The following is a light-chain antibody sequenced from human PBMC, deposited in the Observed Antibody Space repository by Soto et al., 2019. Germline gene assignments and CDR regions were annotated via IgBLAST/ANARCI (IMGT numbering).Light chain of an antibody. J-gene: IGKJ1*01. V-gene: IGKV4-1*01. CDR3: QQYYSPWT. CDR1: QSILYSSNNKNY. Sequence: DIVMTQSPDSLAVSLGERATINCKSSQSILYSSNNKNYLAWYQQKPGQPPKLLIYWASTRESGVPDRFSGSGSGTDFTLTSSSLQDEDVAVYYCQQYYSPWTFGQGTKVEIK. CDR2: WAS.